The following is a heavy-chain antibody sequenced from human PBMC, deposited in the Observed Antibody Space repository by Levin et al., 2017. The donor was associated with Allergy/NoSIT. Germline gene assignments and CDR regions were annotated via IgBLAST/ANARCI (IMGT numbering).Heavy chain of an antibody. CDR2: ISWNGNII. V-gene: IGHV3-9*01. CDR1: GFIFGESA. Sequence: GGSLRLSCTVSGFIFGESAMHWVRQVPGKGLEWVSGISWNGNIIAYRDSVKGRFTISRDNAKRILYLEMSSLRMEDTALYYCVEDMATNTAPAAGFYYYGLEIWGQGTTVTVSS. D-gene: IGHD6-25*01. J-gene: IGHJ6*02. CDR3: VEDMATNTAPAAGFYYYGLEI.